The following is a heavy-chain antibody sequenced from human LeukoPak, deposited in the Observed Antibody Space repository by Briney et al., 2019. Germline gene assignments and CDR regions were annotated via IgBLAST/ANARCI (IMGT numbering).Heavy chain of an antibody. D-gene: IGHD2/OR15-2a*01. CDR1: GFTFSTYW. Sequence: PGGSLRLSCAASGFTFSTYWMGWVRQAPGKGPEWVANIKEDGSEIYYLDSVKGRFTISRDNAKNSLYLQMNSLRAEDTAVYYCAEGVYQLDYWGQGTLVTVSS. J-gene: IGHJ4*02. V-gene: IGHV3-7*01. CDR2: IKEDGSEI. CDR3: AEGVYQLDY.